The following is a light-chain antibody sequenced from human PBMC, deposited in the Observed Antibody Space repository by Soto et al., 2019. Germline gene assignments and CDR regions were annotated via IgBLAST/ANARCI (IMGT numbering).Light chain of an antibody. CDR2: GAS. CDR3: QQYNNWPPGIT. Sequence: DIVMTQSPATLSESPGERATLSCRASQSVSSNLAWYQQKPGQAPRLLIYGASIRATGIPARFSGSGSGTEFTLTISSLQSEDFAVYYCQQYNNWPPGITFGQGTRLESK. J-gene: IGKJ5*01. V-gene: IGKV3D-15*01. CDR1: QSVSSN.